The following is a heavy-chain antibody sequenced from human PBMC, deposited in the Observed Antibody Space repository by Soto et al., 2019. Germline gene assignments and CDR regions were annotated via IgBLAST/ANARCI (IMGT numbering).Heavy chain of an antibody. V-gene: IGHV4-59*01. CDR2: IYYSGST. CDR1: GGSISSYY. J-gene: IGHJ5*02. D-gene: IGHD6-6*01. CDR3: ARGARLSSWFDP. Sequence: PSETLSLTCTVSGGSISSYYWSWIRQPPGKGLEWIGYIYYSGSTNYNPSLKSRVTISVDTSKNQFSLKLSSVTAADTAVYYCARGARLSSWFDPWGQGTLVTVSS.